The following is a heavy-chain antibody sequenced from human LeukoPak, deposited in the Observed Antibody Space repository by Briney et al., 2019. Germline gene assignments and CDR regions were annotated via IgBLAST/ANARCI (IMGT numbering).Heavy chain of an antibody. Sequence: GASVKVSCKVSGYTLTELSMHWVRQAPGKGLEWMGGFDPEDGETIYAQKFQGRDTMTEDTSTDTAYMELSSLRSEDTAVYYCATGYYDSSGYSYQFDPWGQGTLVTVSS. CDR1: GYTLTELS. CDR2: FDPEDGET. D-gene: IGHD3-22*01. V-gene: IGHV1-24*01. J-gene: IGHJ5*02. CDR3: ATGYYDSSGYSYQFDP.